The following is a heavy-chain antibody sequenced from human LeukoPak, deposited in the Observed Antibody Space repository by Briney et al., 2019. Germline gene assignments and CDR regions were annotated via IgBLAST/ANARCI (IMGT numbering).Heavy chain of an antibody. J-gene: IGHJ4*02. V-gene: IGHV4-59*08. CDR2: VYQTGDT. Sequence: SETLSLSCIVSGGSMNNYYWSWFRQPPGKGLEWIAYVYQTGDTRYNPSLRSRVSISLDMSKNQFSLKVSSVTATDTAVYYCARHPFSAPFDYWGQGILVTVSS. CDR1: GGSMNNYY. D-gene: IGHD6-19*01. CDR3: ARHPFSAPFDY.